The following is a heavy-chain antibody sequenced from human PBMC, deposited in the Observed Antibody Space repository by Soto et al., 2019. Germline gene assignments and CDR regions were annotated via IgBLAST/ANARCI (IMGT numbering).Heavy chain of an antibody. J-gene: IGHJ4*02. CDR2: INHSEST. CDR1: GGSFSGYY. V-gene: IGHV4-34*01. CDR3: ARQAWLQAFDY. Sequence: KTSETLSLTCAVYGGSFSGYYWSWIRQPPGKGLEWIGEINHSESTNYNPSLKSRVTISVDTSKNQFSLKLSSVTAADTAVYYCARQAWLQAFDYWGQGTLVTVSS. D-gene: IGHD5-12*01.